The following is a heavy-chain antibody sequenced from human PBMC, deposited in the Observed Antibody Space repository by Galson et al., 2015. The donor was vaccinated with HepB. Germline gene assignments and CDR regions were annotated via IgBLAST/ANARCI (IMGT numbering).Heavy chain of an antibody. Sequence: SLRLSCAASGFTFSSYAMSWVRQAPGKGLEWVSAISGSGGSTYYADSVKGRFTISRDNSKNTLYLQMNSLRAEDTAVYYCAKDFHYYDSSGYYPYYFDYWGQGTLVTVSS. D-gene: IGHD3-22*01. V-gene: IGHV3-23*01. J-gene: IGHJ4*02. CDR1: GFTFSSYA. CDR2: ISGSGGST. CDR3: AKDFHYYDSSGYYPYYFDY.